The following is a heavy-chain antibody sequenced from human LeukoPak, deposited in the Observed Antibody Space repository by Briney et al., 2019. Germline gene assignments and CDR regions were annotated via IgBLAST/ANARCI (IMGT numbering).Heavy chain of an antibody. Sequence: SQTLSLTCAISGDSVSSNSAAWNWIRQSPSRGLEWLGRTYYRSKWYNDYAVSVKSPITINPDTSKNQFSLQLNSVTPEDTAVYYCARAAASVSRWPVTYYGMDVWGQGTTVTVSS. CDR3: ARAAASVSRWPVTYYGMDV. V-gene: IGHV6-1*01. CDR1: GDSVSSNSAA. D-gene: IGHD2-2*01. J-gene: IGHJ6*02. CDR2: TYYRSKWYN.